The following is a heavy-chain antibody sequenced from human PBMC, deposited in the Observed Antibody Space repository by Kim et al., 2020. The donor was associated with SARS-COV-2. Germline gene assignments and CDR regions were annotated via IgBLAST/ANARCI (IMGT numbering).Heavy chain of an antibody. CDR1: GFTFSSYS. CDR2: ISSSSSYI. D-gene: IGHD1-26*01. CDR3: ARDPYSGNRGGYYYYYGMDV. J-gene: IGHJ6*02. V-gene: IGHV3-21*01. Sequence: GGSLRLSCAASGFTFSSYSMNWVRQAPGKGLEWVSSISSSSSYIYYADSVKGRFTISRDNAKNSLYLQMNSLRAEDTAVYYCARDPYSGNRGGYYYYYGMDVWGQGTTVTVSS.